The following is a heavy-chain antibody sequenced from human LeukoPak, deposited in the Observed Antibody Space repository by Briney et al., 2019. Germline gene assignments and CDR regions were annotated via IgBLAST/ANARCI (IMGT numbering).Heavy chain of an antibody. D-gene: IGHD6-19*01. Sequence: ASVKVSCKASGYTFTDNYLHWVRQAPGQGLEWMGWIKPNSGGTNYAHKFQGRVTMTRDTSLNTAYMELNRLISDDTAVYYCAREPVTGTLNFFDPWGQGALVTVTS. J-gene: IGHJ5*02. CDR2: IKPNSGGT. CDR3: AREPVTGTLNFFDP. CDR1: GYTFTDNY. V-gene: IGHV1-2*02.